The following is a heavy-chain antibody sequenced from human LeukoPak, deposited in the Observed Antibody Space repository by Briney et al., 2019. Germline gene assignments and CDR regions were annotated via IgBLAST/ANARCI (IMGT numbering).Heavy chain of an antibody. D-gene: IGHD6-13*01. V-gene: IGHV3-48*01. Sequence: PGGSLRLSCAASGFTFSSYSMNWVRRAPGKGLEWVSYISSSSSTIYYADSVKGRFTISRDNAKNSLYLQMNSLRAEDTAVYYCARDQGSSWYGYWGQGTLVTVSS. CDR2: ISSSSSTI. CDR3: ARDQGSSWYGY. J-gene: IGHJ4*02. CDR1: GFTFSSYS.